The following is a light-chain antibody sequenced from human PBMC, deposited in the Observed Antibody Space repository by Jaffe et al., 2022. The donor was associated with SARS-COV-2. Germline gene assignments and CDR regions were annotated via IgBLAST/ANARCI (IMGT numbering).Light chain of an antibody. J-gene: IGKJ1*01. CDR1: QGISND. CDR3: LQHKTYPRT. Sequence: DIQMTQSPSSLSASVGDRVTITCRASQGISNDLSWYQQRPGKAPKRLIYNASNLQSGVPSRFSGRGYGTEFTLTISSLQPEDFATYYCLQHKTYPRTFGQGTQVEIK. CDR2: NAS. V-gene: IGKV1-17*01.